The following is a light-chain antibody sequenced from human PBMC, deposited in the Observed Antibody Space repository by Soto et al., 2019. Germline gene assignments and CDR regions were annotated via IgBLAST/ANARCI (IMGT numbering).Light chain of an antibody. V-gene: IGLV1-47*01. Sequence: QSVLTQPPSASGTPGQRVTISCSGSRSNIGRNYVYWYQHLPGTAPKLLIQTNNERPSGVPDRFSGSKSGTSVSLAISGLQAEDEADYYCCSYAGSTTYVFGTGTKLTVL. CDR2: TNN. CDR1: RSNIGRNY. CDR3: CSYAGSTTYV. J-gene: IGLJ1*01.